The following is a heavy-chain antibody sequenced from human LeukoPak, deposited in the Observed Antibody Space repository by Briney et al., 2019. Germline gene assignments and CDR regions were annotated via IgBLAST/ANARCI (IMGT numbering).Heavy chain of an antibody. D-gene: IGHD6-13*01. CDR3: ARGRDSSSWVSRLYYFDY. Sequence: PSETLSLTCAVYGGSFSGYYWSWIRQPPGKGLGWIGEINHSGSTNYNPSLKSRVTISVDTSKNQFSLKLSSVTAADTAVYYCARGRDSSSWVSRLYYFDYWGQGTLVTVSS. J-gene: IGHJ4*02. V-gene: IGHV4-34*01. CDR1: GGSFSGYY. CDR2: INHSGST.